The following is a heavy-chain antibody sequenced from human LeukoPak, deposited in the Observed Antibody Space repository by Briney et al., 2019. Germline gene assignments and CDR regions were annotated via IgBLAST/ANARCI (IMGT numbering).Heavy chain of an antibody. CDR3: AIMHRYYDGSGYWVQ. V-gene: IGHV3-23*01. D-gene: IGHD3-22*01. CDR2: ISTTGDTT. J-gene: IGHJ4*02. CDR1: GFTFSSYA. Sequence: AGGSLRLSCAASGFTFSSYAMSWVRQAPGKGLEWVSGISTTGDTTSHADSVKGRFTISRDNTRNTLYMEMNSLRVEDTAVYYCAIMHRYYDGSGYWVQWGQGTLVTVSS.